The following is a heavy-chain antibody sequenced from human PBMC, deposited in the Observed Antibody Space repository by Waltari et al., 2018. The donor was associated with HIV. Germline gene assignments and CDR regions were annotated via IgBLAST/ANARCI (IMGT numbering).Heavy chain of an antibody. Sequence: QLQLQESGPGLVKPSETLSLTCTVPGGSISSSGYSWGWIRQPPGKGLEWIGSIYYSGSTYYNPSLKSRVTISVDTSKNQFSRKLSSVTAADTAVYYCARRGYGARGFPDYWGQGTLVTVSS. D-gene: IGHD1-26*01. CDR2: IYYSGST. J-gene: IGHJ4*02. V-gene: IGHV4-39*01. CDR1: GGSISSSGYS. CDR3: ARRGYGARGFPDY.